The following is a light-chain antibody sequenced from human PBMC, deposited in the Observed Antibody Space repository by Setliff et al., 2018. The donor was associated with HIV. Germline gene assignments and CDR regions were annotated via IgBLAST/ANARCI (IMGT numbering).Light chain of an antibody. V-gene: IGLV2-18*02. CDR2: EVS. CDR3: SSYTTSITFV. J-gene: IGLJ1*01. CDR1: TSDIGHYNR. Sequence: QSVLTQPPYVSGAPGQSVTISCTGSTSDIGHYNRVSWYQQPPGAASKLIMYEVSHRPSGIPDRFSGSKSCSTASLTISGLQPEDEADYYCSSYTTSITFVFGTGTKVTVL.